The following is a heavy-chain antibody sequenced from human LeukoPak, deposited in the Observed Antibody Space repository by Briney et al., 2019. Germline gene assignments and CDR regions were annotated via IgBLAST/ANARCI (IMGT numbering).Heavy chain of an antibody. CDR3: ARDQGLPSAFDI. J-gene: IGHJ3*02. CDR2: ISSSSSYI. V-gene: IGHV3-21*01. D-gene: IGHD4-11*01. Sequence: GSLRLSCAASGFAFSSYSMNWVRQAPGKGLEWVSSISSSSSYIYYADSVKGRFTISRDNAKNSLYLQMNSLRAEDTAVYYCARDQGLPSAFDIWGQGTMVTVSS. CDR1: GFAFSSYS.